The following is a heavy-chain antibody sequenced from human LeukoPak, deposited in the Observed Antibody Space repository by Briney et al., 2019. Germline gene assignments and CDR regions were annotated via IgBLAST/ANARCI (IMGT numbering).Heavy chain of an antibody. V-gene: IGHV3-15*01. D-gene: IGHD1-26*01. Sequence: GGTLRLSCAASGVTFSNAWMSWGRQAPGKGVEWVGRIKSKTDGGTTDYAATVKGRFAISRDDSKTTLYLQMNSLKTEDTAVYYCIGRSGSFGFAWGQGTLVTVSS. CDR1: GVTFSNAW. CDR3: IGRSGSFGFA. CDR2: IKSKTDGGTT. J-gene: IGHJ5*02.